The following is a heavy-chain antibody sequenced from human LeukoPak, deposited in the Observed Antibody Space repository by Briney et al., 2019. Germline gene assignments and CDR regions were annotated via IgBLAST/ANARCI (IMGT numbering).Heavy chain of an antibody. D-gene: IGHD2-21*02. CDR3: ARDGDWSAFDY. J-gene: IGHJ4*02. CDR2: IYTSGST. V-gene: IGHV4-4*07. CDR1: GGSISSYY. Sequence: SETLSLTCTVSGGSISSYYWSWIRQPAGKGLEWIGRIYTSGSTNYNPSLKSRVTMSVDTSKNQFSLKLNSVTGADTAVYYCARDGDWSAFDYWGQGTLVTVSS.